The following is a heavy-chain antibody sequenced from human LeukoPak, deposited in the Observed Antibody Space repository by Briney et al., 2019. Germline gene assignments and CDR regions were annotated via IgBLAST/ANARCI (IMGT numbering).Heavy chain of an antibody. V-gene: IGHV1-24*01. Sequence: GASVKVSCKVSGYTLTELSMHWVRQAPGKGLEWMGGFDPEDGETIYAQKFQGRVTMTEDTSTDTAYMELSSLRSEDTAVYYCATTNYYYDSSGYWGVDIWGQGTMVTVSS. J-gene: IGHJ3*02. D-gene: IGHD3-22*01. CDR1: GYTLTELS. CDR3: ATTNYYYDSSGYWGVDI. CDR2: FDPEDGET.